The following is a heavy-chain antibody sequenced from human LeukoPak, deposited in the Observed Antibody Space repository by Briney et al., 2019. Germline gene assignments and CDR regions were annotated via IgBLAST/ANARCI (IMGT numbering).Heavy chain of an antibody. J-gene: IGHJ4*02. CDR3: APRVVVISAPFDY. CDR1: GFTFSSYD. D-gene: IGHD2-21*01. Sequence: GGSLRLSCAASGFTFSSYDMHWVRQAPAKGLEWVAFIRYDGSNKYYADSVKGRFTISRDNSKNTLYLQMNSLRAEDTAVYYCAPRVVVISAPFDYWGQGTLVTVSS. V-gene: IGHV3-30*02. CDR2: IRYDGSNK.